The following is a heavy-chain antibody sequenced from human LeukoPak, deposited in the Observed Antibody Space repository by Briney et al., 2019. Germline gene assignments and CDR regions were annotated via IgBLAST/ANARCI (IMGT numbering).Heavy chain of an antibody. V-gene: IGHV4-59*04. CDR2: IYYSGST. CDR1: GGSRDYHK. Sequence: PSETLSLTCTVSGGSRDYHKWNWIRQPPGKGLEWLGYIYYSGSTYYNPSLKSRVTISVDTSKNQFSLKLSSVTAADTAVYYCARHGAYYDFWSGYYTSSDYGMDVWGQGATVTVSS. CDR3: ARHGAYYDFWSGYYTSSDYGMDV. J-gene: IGHJ6*02. D-gene: IGHD3-3*01.